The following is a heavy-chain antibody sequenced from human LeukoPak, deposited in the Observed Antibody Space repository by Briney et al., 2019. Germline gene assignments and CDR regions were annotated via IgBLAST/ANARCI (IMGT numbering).Heavy chain of an antibody. Sequence: SQTLSLTCTVSGGSISSGGYYWRWLRQHPGKGLEWIGYIYYSGSTYYNPSLKSRVTISVDTSKSQFSLKLSSVTAADTAVYYCARGLPYGDLGDYWGQGTLVTVSS. CDR3: ARGLPYGDLGDY. D-gene: IGHD4-17*01. V-gene: IGHV4-31*03. CDR2: IYYSGST. J-gene: IGHJ4*02. CDR1: GGSISSGGYY.